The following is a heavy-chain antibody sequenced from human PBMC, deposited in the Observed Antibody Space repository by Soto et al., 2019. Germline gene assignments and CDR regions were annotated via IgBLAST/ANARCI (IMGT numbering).Heavy chain of an antibody. D-gene: IGHD2-2*02. J-gene: IGHJ4*02. CDR3: ARLYCSGTRCYTHFDY. CDR1: GGSFSGYY. CDR2: INHSGST. V-gene: IGHV4-34*01. Sequence: PXXTLSLPCAVYGGSFSGYYWSWIRQPPGKGLEWIGEINHSGSTNYNPSLKSRVTISVDTSKNQFSLKLSSVTAADTAVYYCARLYCSGTRCYTHFDYWGQGTLVTVSS.